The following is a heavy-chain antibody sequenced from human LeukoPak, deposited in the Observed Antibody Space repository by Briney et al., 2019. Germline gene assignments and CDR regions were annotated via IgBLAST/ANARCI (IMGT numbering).Heavy chain of an antibody. Sequence: PSETLSLTRAVYGGSFSGYYWSWIRQPPGKGLEWIGEINHSGSTNYNPSLKSRVTISVDTSKNQFSLKLSSVTAADTAVYYCARSYYYDSSGYYYDSWGQGTLVTVSS. CDR3: ARSYYYDSSGYYYDS. V-gene: IGHV4-34*01. CDR1: GGSFSGYY. J-gene: IGHJ4*02. CDR2: INHSGST. D-gene: IGHD3-22*01.